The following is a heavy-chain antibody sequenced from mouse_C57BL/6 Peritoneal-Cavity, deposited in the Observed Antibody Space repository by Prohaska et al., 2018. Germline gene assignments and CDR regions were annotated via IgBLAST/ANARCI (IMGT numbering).Heavy chain of an antibody. V-gene: IGHV1-77*01. CDR1: GYTFTDYY. J-gene: IGHJ2*01. CDR3: SRWYYFDY. Sequence: QVQLKQSGAELVKPGASVKISCKASGYTFTDYYINWVKHMPGQGLEWIGTIGPGICSTYYNEKFKGKATLTADKTSSTAYMQLSSLISEDSGVYFCSRWYYFDYWGQGTTVTVSS. CDR2: IGPGICST.